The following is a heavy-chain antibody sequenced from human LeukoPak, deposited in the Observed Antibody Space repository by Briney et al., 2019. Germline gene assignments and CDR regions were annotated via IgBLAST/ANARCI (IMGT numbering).Heavy chain of an antibody. CDR2: IYTSGST. V-gene: IGHV4-61*02. J-gene: IGHJ4*02. D-gene: IGHD6-19*01. CDR1: GGSLSSGSYY. Sequence: PSETLSLTCTVSGGSLSSGSYYWSWIRQPAGKGLEWIGRIYTSGSTNYNPSLKSRVTISVDTSKNQFSLKLSSVTAADTAVYYCARDRSSGWHPFDYWGQGTLVTVSS. CDR3: ARDRSSGWHPFDY.